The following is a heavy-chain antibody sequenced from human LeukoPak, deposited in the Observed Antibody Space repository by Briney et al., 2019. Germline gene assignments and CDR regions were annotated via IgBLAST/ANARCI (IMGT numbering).Heavy chain of an antibody. CDR3: ARSPNYNVLTGYSYFDY. D-gene: IGHD3-9*01. CDR1: GGSLDSSGW. V-gene: IGHV4-4*02. Sequence: SETLSLTCAISGGSLDSSGWWTWVRQPPGKGLEWVGEISHTGSTKFNPSLQSRVIISGDMSKNQFSLNLTSVTAADTAVYYCARSPNYNVLTGYSYFDYWGQGTLVTVSS. J-gene: IGHJ4*02. CDR2: ISHTGST.